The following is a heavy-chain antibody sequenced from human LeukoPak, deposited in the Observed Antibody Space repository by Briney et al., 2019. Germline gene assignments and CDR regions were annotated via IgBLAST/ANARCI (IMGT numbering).Heavy chain of an antibody. V-gene: IGHV4-59*01. CDR3: ARVSGYDWESFYDY. CDR2: IYYNGST. CDR1: GGSINY. Sequence: SETLSLTCTVSGGSINYWSWIRQPPGPGLGWIWYIYYNGSTNYNPSLKTRVTISVDTSNNQFSLKVRSVTAADRAVYYCARVSGYDWESFYDYWGQGTLVTVSS. D-gene: IGHD5-12*01. J-gene: IGHJ4*02.